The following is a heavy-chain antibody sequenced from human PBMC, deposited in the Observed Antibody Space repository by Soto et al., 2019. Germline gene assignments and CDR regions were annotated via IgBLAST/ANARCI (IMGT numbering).Heavy chain of an antibody. CDR3: KSYPDFWGGHTPI. V-gene: IGHV3-15*07. CDR2: VKSKADGGTA. J-gene: IGHJ4*02. Sequence: EVQLVESGGGLVQPGGSLRLSCAASGFSITNTWMHWVRQAPGKGLEWVGRVKSKADGGTADYAAPVKGRFTVSRDDSKNTPYLQMNSLKMEDTAVYYCKSYPDFWGGHTPIWGQGTMVTVSS. CDR1: GFSITNTW. D-gene: IGHD3-3*01.